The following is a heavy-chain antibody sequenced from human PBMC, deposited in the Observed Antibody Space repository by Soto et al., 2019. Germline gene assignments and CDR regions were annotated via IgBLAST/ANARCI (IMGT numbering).Heavy chain of an antibody. Sequence: GGSLRLSCAVSGFIFSRYSMNWVRQAPGKGLEWVGFIRSKAYGGTTEYAASVKGRFTISRDDSKSIAYLQMNSLKTEDTAVYYCTTNYYDSSGYDNWFDPWGQGTLVTVSS. J-gene: IGHJ5*02. CDR3: TTNYYDSSGYDNWFDP. CDR1: GFIFSRYS. V-gene: IGHV3-49*04. D-gene: IGHD3-22*01. CDR2: IRSKAYGGTT.